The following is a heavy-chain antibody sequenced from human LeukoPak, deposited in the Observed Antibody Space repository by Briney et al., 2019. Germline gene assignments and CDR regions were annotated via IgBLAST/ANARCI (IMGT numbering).Heavy chain of an antibody. V-gene: IGHV5-51*01. CDR3: ASLPSGYYFDY. J-gene: IGHJ4*02. D-gene: IGHD3-10*01. Sequence: GESLKISCKGSGYSFTSYWTGWVRHMPGKGLEWMGIIYPGDADTRYSPSLQGQVTISADKSISTAYLQWSSLKASDTAMYYCASLPSGYYFDYWGQGTLVTVSS. CDR1: GYSFTSYW. CDR2: IYPGDADT.